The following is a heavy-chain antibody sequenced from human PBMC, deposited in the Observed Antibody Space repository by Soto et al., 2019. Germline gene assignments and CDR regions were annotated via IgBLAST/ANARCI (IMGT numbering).Heavy chain of an antibody. J-gene: IGHJ5*02. CDR1: GFTFSSYA. CDR3: AKDISSDWNKNWFDP. Sequence: QPGGSLRLSCVASGFTFSSYAMSWIRQAPGKGLEWVSAISAGAGSTSYADSVKGRFTISRDNSKNTLYLQMSILRAEDTAFYYCAKDISSDWNKNWFDPWGQGTLVTVSS. CDR2: ISAGAGST. V-gene: IGHV3-23*01. D-gene: IGHD1-1*01.